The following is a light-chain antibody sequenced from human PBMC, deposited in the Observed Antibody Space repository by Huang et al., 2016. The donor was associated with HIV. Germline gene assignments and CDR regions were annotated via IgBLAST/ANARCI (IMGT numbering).Light chain of an antibody. CDR2: GAL. CDR3: QQYGDSPRT. V-gene: IGKV3-20*01. Sequence: EIVLTQSPGTLSLSPGERATLSCRASQSIRKNYLAGYQQKPGQAPRLLIFGALNGASGTPDRFSGSESGKDFTLAIGGLEPEDFATYYCQQYGDSPRTFGQGTKLEIK. J-gene: IGKJ2*01. CDR1: QSIRKNY.